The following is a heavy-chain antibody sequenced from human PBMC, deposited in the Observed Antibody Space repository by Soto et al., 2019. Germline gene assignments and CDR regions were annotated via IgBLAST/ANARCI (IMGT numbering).Heavy chain of an antibody. J-gene: IGHJ4*02. CDR1: GDSFSSSNW. CDR2: ILHPGQT. V-gene: IGHV4-4*02. Sequence: QVQLQESGPRLVKPSGTLSLTCGVSGDSFSSSNWWTWFRQPPGKGLEWIGDILHPGQTDLSPSLRGRITSSLETSKKQFSLNLTSVTATDTAVYYCARSPRRFECKGYFDYWGPGALVTVPS. D-gene: IGHD6-13*01. CDR3: ARSPRRFECKGYFDY.